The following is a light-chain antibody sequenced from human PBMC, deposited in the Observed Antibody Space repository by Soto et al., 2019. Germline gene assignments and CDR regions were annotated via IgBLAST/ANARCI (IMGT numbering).Light chain of an antibody. CDR1: QSLNNR. V-gene: IGKV1-5*01. CDR3: HQYKTYST. J-gene: IGKJ1*01. Sequence: DIQLTQSPSTLSASVGDRVTITCRASQSLNNRLAWYQQKPGKAPKLLIYDASTLESGVSSRFSGTGSETECNLPITDLQADDLATNFCHQYKTYSTFGQGTKVEIK. CDR2: DAS.